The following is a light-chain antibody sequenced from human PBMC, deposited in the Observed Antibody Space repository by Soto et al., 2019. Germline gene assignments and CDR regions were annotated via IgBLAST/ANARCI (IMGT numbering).Light chain of an antibody. CDR2: GTS. CDR1: QSVSNTY. V-gene: IGKV3-20*01. Sequence: EIVLTQSPGILSLSPGERATLSCRASQSVSNTYLAWYQQKPGQAPRLLIYGTSSRANDLPDRFSGSGSGTDFTLTISRLEPEDFALYYCQQYATSPVLYTFGRGTELEIK. CDR3: QQYATSPVLYT. J-gene: IGKJ2*01.